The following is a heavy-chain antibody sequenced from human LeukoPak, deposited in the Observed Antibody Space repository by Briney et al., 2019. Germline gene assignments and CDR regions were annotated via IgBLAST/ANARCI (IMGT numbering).Heavy chain of an antibody. D-gene: IGHD2-15*01. CDR1: GYTFTAYY. Sequence: ASVKVSCKASGYTFTAYYIHWVRQAPGQRLEWMGWVSPNNGGTNYAQKFQGRVTMTRDTSISTLYTDLNSLRSDDTAVYYCARGLGYCSGGSCYLNWFDPWGQGTLVTVSS. CDR2: VSPNNGGT. J-gene: IGHJ5*02. V-gene: IGHV1-2*02. CDR3: ARGLGYCSGGSCYLNWFDP.